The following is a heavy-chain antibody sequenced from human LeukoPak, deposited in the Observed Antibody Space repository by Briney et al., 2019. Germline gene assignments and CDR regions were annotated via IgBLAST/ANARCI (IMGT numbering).Heavy chain of an antibody. J-gene: IGHJ4*02. CDR3: AKNKGYGDPFPDFDY. CDR1: GGSISSSSYY. Sequence: SETLSLTCTVSGGSISSSSYYWGWIRQPPGKGLEWIGSIYYSGSTYCNPSLKSRVTISVDTSKNQFSLKLSSVTAADTAVYYCAKNKGYGDPFPDFDYWGQGTLVTVSS. D-gene: IGHD4-17*01. V-gene: IGHV4-39*01. CDR2: IYYSGST.